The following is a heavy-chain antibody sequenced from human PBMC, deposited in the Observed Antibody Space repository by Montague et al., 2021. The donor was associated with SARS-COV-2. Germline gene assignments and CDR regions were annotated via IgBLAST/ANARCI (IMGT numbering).Heavy chain of an antibody. D-gene: IGHD2-8*02. V-gene: IGHV3-23*01. CDR3: AKDCTVTEGGGYYYDY. CDR1: GFTFSSYA. Sequence: SLRLSCAASGFTFSSYAMSWVRQAPGKGPEWVSVITSRGATYYADSLKGRLTISRDNSKNTLYLQMSSLRADDTALYYCAKDCTVTEGGGYYYDYWGQGSLVTVSP. J-gene: IGHJ4*02. CDR2: ITSRGAT.